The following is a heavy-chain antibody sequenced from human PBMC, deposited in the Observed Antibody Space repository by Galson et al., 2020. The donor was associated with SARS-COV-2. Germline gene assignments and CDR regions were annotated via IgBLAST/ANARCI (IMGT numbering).Heavy chain of an antibody. D-gene: IGHD3-3*01. Sequence: GGSLRLSCAASGFTFSSYSMNWVRQAPGKGLEWVSSISSSSNIYYADSVKGRFTISRDNAKNSLYLQMNSLRAEDTAVYYCARDWANDFWSGYYPFMDVWGQGTTVTVSS. CDR1: GFTFSSYS. J-gene: IGHJ6*02. V-gene: IGHV3-21*01. CDR3: ARDWANDFWSGYYPFMDV. CDR2: ISSSSNI.